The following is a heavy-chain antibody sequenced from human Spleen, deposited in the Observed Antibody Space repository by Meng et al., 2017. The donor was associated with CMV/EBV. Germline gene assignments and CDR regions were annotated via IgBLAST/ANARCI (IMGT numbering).Heavy chain of an antibody. Sequence: LERSGPVVVQPPGTLSPSGFAAGCSISSSYWWTWVRQAPGKGLEWIGEIYHSGTTNYNPSLRSRVTISMGKSNNQLSLKLNSVTAADTAVYHCATQESRDGHNPYWGQGTLVTVSS. CDR3: ATQESRDGHNPY. V-gene: IGHV4-4*03. J-gene: IGHJ4*02. D-gene: IGHD5-24*01. CDR2: IYHSGTT. CDR1: GCSISSSYW.